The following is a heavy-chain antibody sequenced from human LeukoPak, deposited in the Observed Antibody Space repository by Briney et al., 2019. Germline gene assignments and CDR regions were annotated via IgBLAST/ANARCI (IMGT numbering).Heavy chain of an antibody. J-gene: IGHJ6*03. CDR2: IYYSGST. Sequence: SETLSLTCTVSGGSISRSSYYWGWIRQPPGKGLEWIASIYYSGSTYYNPSLKSRVTISVDTSKNQFSLKVSSLTAADAAVYYCARHSPYPPMEVWGRGTTVTVSS. CDR1: GGSISRSSYY. V-gene: IGHV4-39*01. CDR3: ARHSPYPPMEV. D-gene: IGHD2-2*01.